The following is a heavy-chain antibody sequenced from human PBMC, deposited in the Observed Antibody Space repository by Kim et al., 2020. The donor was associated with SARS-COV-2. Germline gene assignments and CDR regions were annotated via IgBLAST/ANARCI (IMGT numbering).Heavy chain of an antibody. J-gene: IGHJ4*02. V-gene: IGHV3-23*01. CDR3: TDEYSTVGAPHASF. CDR1: GFIFSNYS. CDR2: IRPGGVTT. Sequence: GGSLRLSCAASGFIFSNYSMSWVRQTPGKGLEWVALIRPGGVTTYSDSLQGRFVVSRDNSKNTLHLQMNSLTAEDTARYFCTDEYSTVGAPHASFWGQGILVTVSS. D-gene: IGHD6-13*01.